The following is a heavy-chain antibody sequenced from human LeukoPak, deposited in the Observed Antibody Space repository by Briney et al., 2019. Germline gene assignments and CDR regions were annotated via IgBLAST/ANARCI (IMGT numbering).Heavy chain of an antibody. Sequence: PGGSLTVSCAASGFTFSSYWMSWVRQARRKGLEWVANIKQDGSEKYYVDTVQGRFTISRDNAKKSLYLPMNSLRAENTAVYSCARVGHWLANDYWGQGTLVSVSS. CDR2: IKQDGSEK. CDR3: ARVGHWLANDY. J-gene: IGHJ4*02. D-gene: IGHD6-19*01. V-gene: IGHV3-7*03. CDR1: GFTFSSYW.